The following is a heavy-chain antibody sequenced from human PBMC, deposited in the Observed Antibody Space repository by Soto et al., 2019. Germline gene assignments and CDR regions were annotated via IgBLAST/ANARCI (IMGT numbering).Heavy chain of an antibody. CDR1: GGTISSHY. J-gene: IGHJ4*02. V-gene: IGHV4-59*11. CDR2: IYYSGST. D-gene: IGHD4-4*01. CDR3: ARDTAVTNAAIRMAY. Sequence: SETLSLTCTVSGGTISSHYWRWIRQPPGKGLEWIGYIYYSGSTNYNPSLKSRVTISVDTSKNQFSLKLSSVTAEDTALYYCARDTAVTNAAIRMAYWGQGTLVTVSS.